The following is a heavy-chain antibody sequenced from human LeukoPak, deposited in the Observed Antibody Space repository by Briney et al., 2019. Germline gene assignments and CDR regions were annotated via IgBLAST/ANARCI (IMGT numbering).Heavy chain of an antibody. J-gene: IGHJ4*02. Sequence: GGSLRLSCAASGFTFSSYAMHWVRQAPGKGLEWVAVISYDGSNKYYADSVKGRFTISRDNSKNTLYLQMNSLRAEDTAVYYCARDSHYYDSSGYYYPENYWGQGTLVTDSS. D-gene: IGHD3-22*01. V-gene: IGHV3-30*04. CDR1: GFTFSSYA. CDR3: ARDSHYYDSSGYYYPENY. CDR2: ISYDGSNK.